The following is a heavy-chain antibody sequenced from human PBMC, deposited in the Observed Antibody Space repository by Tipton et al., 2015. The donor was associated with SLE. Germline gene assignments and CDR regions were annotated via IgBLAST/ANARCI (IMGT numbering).Heavy chain of an antibody. CDR3: AGEYYYDTSGYYSSYYYYSMDV. V-gene: IGHV4-61*02. CDR2: IFASGNS. Sequence: TLSLTCTVSGGSISGGSYFWSWIRQPAGKGLEWIGRIFASGNSDCNPSLKSRVTISTETSRNQFSLKLSSVTAADTAIYYCAGEYYYDTSGYYSSYYYYSMDVWGKGTTVTVSS. J-gene: IGHJ6*03. D-gene: IGHD3-22*01. CDR1: GGSISGGSYF.